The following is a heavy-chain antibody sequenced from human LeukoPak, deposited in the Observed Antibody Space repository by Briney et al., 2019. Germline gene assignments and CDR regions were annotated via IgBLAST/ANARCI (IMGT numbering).Heavy chain of an antibody. D-gene: IGHD6-13*01. J-gene: IGHJ4*02. CDR2: IYYSGST. CDR1: GGSVSSGSYY. CDR3: AREGAAEDY. Sequence: SSETLSLTCTVSGGSVSSGSYYWSWIRQPPGKGLEWIGYIYYSGSTNYNPSLKSRVTISVDTSKNQFSLKLSSVTAADTAVYYCAREGAAEDYWGQGTLVTVSS. V-gene: IGHV4-61*01.